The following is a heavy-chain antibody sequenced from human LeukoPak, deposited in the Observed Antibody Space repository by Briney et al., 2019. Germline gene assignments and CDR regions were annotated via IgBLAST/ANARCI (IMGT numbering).Heavy chain of an antibody. CDR1: GGSISSGGYS. Sequence: SQTLSLTCAVSGGSISSGGYSWSWIRQPPGKGLEWIGYIYHSGSTYYNPSLKSRVTISVDRSKNQFSLKLSSVTAADTAVYYCAREHYGSGSPHFDCWGQGTLVTVSS. CDR2: IYHSGST. J-gene: IGHJ4*02. D-gene: IGHD3-10*01. V-gene: IGHV4-30-2*01. CDR3: AREHYGSGSPHFDC.